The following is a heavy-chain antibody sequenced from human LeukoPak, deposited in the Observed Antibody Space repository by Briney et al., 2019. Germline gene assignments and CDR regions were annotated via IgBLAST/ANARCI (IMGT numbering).Heavy chain of an antibody. V-gene: IGHV4-39*06. J-gene: IGHJ4*02. CDR3: ARDASARLVLRFLEWLSGGLYFDY. CDR1: GGSISISSNY. Sequence: SGTLSLTSTVSGGSISISSNYWGWIRPPPGKWRGWIVCISYSGTTYYNPSLIGRVTLSVDTSKNQFPLKLSSVTAADPAVHYCARDASARLVLRFLEWLSGGLYFDYWGQGPLVTVSS. CDR2: ISYSGTT. D-gene: IGHD3-3*01.